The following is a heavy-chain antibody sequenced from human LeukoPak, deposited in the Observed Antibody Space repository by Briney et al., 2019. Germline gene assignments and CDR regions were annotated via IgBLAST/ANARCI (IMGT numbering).Heavy chain of an antibody. Sequence: GGSLRLSCAASGFTFSTFAMIWVRQPPGKGLEGVSSIFPSGGEIHYADSARGRFTISRDNSKSILSLQMNSLRAEDTAIYYCATYRQVLLPFESWGQGTLVTVSS. D-gene: IGHD5-18*01. J-gene: IGHJ4*02. V-gene: IGHV3-23*01. CDR3: ATYRQVLLPFES. CDR2: IFPSGGEI. CDR1: GFTFSTFA.